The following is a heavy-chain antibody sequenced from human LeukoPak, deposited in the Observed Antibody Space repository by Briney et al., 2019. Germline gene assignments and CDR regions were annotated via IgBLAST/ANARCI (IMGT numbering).Heavy chain of an antibody. CDR2: ISSSSSYI. CDR3: ARDLEGAFDY. D-gene: IGHD1-26*01. CDR1: GFTFSSYS. V-gene: IGHV3-21*01. J-gene: IGHJ4*02. Sequence: GGSLRLSCAASGFTFSSYSVNWVRQAPGKGLEWVSSISSSSSYIYYADSVKGRFTISRDNAKNSLYLQMNSLRAEDTAVYYCARDLEGAFDYWGQGTLVTVSS.